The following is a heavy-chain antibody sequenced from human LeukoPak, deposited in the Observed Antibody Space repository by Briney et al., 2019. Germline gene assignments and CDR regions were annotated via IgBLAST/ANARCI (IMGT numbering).Heavy chain of an antibody. CDR1: GGSISSSSYY. CDR2: IHYSGST. CDR3: ARVFLSRGNDY. D-gene: IGHD3-10*01. J-gene: IGHJ4*02. V-gene: IGHV4-39*07. Sequence: PSETLSLTCTVSGGSISSSSYYWGWIRQPPGKGLEWIGSIHYSGSTYYHPSLKSRVTISVDTSKNQFSLKLSSVTAADTAVYYCARVFLSRGNDYWGQGTLVTVSS.